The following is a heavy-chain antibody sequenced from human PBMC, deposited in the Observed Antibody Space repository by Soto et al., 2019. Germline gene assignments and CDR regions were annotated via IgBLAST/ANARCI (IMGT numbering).Heavy chain of an antibody. CDR3: ARSYDSSGYYYGAFDY. V-gene: IGHV4-30-2*01. CDR1: GGSISSGGYS. Sequence: SETLSLTCAVSGGSISSGGYSWSWIRQPPGKGLEWIGYIYHSGSTYYNPSLKSRVTISVDRSKNQFSLKLSSVTAADTAVYYCARSYDSSGYYYGAFDYWGQGTLVTISS. J-gene: IGHJ4*02. CDR2: IYHSGST. D-gene: IGHD3-22*01.